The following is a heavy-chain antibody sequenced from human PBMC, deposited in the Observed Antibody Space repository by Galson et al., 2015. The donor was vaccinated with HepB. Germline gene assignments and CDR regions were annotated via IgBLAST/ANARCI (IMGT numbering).Heavy chain of an antibody. CDR3: ARGRAEEVVIIPGAVNHPRISYGLDV. J-gene: IGHJ6*02. CDR2: FIPHLDRA. V-gene: IGHV1-69*10. D-gene: IGHD2-2*01. CDR1: GSSFNSFT. Sequence: SVKVSCKASGSSFNSFTFSWVRQAPGQGLEWMGEFIPHLDRAKYTQQFQGRVTITADKSTATVFMGLRSLRSDDTAKYYCARGRAEEVVIIPGAVNHPRISYGLDVWGQGTTVTVSS.